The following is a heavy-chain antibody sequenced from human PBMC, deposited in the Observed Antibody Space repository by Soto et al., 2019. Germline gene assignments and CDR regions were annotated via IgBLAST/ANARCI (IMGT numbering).Heavy chain of an antibody. D-gene: IGHD6-19*01. Sequence: PSETLSLTCTVSGGSISSYYWSWIRQPPGKGLEWIGYIYYSGSTNYNPSLKSPVTISVDTSKNQFSLKLSSVTAADTAVYYCARDLLAVEPGGYHYYGMDGRVPGTTVTFS. CDR3: ARDLLAVEPGGYHYYGMDG. CDR1: GGSISSYY. CDR2: IYYSGST. V-gene: IGHV4-59*01. J-gene: IGHJ6*02.